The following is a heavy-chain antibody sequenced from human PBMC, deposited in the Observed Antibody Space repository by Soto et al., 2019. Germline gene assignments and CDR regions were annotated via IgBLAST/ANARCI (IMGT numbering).Heavy chain of an antibody. CDR1: GFTFSSYG. D-gene: IGHD3-10*01. CDR3: ARGVAYGSGYYFDY. V-gene: IGHV3-33*01. CDR2: IWYDGSNK. J-gene: IGHJ4*02. Sequence: QVQLVESGGGVVQPGRSLRLSCAASGFTFSSYGMHWVRQAPGKGLEWVAVIWYDGSNKYYADSVKGRFTISRDNSKNTLYLQMHSLRAEDTAVYYCARGVAYGSGYYFDYWGQGTLVTVSS.